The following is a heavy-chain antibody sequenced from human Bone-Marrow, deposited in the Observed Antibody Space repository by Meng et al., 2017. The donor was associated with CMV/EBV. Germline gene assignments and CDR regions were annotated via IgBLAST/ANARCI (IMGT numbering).Heavy chain of an antibody. CDR2: ISSSGSTI. D-gene: IGHD6-13*01. J-gene: IGHJ4*02. Sequence: GESLKISCAASGFTFSSYEMNWVRQAPGKGLEWVSYISSSGSTIYYADSVKGRFTISRDNARNSLYRQMNSLRAEETAVYYCARRGGVIARINTRHFGYWGQGTLVTVSS. V-gene: IGHV3-48*03. CDR3: ARRGGVIARINTRHFGY. CDR1: GFTFSSYE.